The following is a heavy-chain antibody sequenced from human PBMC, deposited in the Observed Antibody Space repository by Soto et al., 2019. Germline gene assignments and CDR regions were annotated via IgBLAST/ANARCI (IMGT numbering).Heavy chain of an antibody. D-gene: IGHD1-7*01. CDR3: GRVPGHKNSRGDF. CDR1: GYTCTHYY. V-gene: IGHV1-2*02. CDR2: INPKSGDT. J-gene: IGHJ4*02. Sequence: QVRLMQSGPEVRRPGASVTVSCKASGYTCTHYYIHWVRRAPGQGLEWMGYINPKSGDTHYSQTWRGRVSMTRDMSTDTANLGLSSLKSDDTAVYFCGRVPGHKNSRGDFWGKGTPITVSS.